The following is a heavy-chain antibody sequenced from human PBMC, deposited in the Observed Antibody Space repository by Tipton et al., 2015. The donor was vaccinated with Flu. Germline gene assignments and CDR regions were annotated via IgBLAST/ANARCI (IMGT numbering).Heavy chain of an antibody. V-gene: IGHV3-48*03. CDR2: ISSRGSTI. Sequence: GSLRLSCAASGFTFSNYEMNWVRQAPGKGLEWLSYISSRGSTISYADSVRGRFTISRDNAKKSLYLQLNGLRAEDTAVYYCATLTGDDYWGQGDLVTVSS. CDR3: ATLTGDDY. J-gene: IGHJ4*02. CDR1: GFTFSNYE. D-gene: IGHD7-27*01.